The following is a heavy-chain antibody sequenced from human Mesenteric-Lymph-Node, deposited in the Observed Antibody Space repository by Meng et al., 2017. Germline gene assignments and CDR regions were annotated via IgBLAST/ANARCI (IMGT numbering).Heavy chain of an antibody. CDR3: AKGSYGAQDY. D-gene: IGHD4-17*01. Sequence: GESLKISCAASGFTFSSNAMSWVRQAPGRGLEWVSGISSSGSNTFYADSVKGRFTISRDNPKNTLYLQMNSLRAEDTALFYCAKGSYGAQDYWGQGTLVTVSS. CDR1: GFTFSSNA. CDR2: ISSSGSNT. J-gene: IGHJ4*02. V-gene: IGHV3-23*01.